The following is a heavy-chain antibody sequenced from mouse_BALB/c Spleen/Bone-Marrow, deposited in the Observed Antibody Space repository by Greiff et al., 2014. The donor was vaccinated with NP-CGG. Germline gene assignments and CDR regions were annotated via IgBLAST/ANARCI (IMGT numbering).Heavy chain of an antibody. J-gene: IGHJ4*01. Sequence: EVQLQQSGPELVKPGASVKMSCKASGYTITSYVMHWVKQKPGQGLEWIGYINPYNDGTKYNEKFKGKATLTSDKSSSTAYMELSSLTSEDSAVYYCARKVWYYAMDYWGQGTSVTVSS. CDR2: INPYNDGT. D-gene: IGHD2-10*02. CDR1: GYTITSYV. CDR3: ARKVWYYAMDY. V-gene: IGHV1-14*01.